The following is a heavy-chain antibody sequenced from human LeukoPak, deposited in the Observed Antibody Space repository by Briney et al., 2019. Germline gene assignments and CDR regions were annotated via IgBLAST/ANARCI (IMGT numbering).Heavy chain of an antibody. CDR1: GGSFSGYY. Sequence: SETLSLTCAVYGGSFSGYYWSWIRQPPGKGLEWIGEINHSGSTNYNPSLKSRVTISVDTSKNQFSLKLSSVTAADTAVYYCARCVPAASAPYGIDVWGKGTTVTVSS. D-gene: IGHD2-2*01. CDR2: INHSGST. CDR3: ARCVPAASAPYGIDV. J-gene: IGHJ6*04. V-gene: IGHV4-34*01.